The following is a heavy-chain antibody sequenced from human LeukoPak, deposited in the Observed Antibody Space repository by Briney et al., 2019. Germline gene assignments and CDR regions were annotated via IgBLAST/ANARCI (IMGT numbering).Heavy chain of an antibody. CDR3: ARGRDYMDV. CDR2: MNPNSGNT. Sequence: ASVRVSCKASGYTFTGYDINWVRQATGQGLEWMGWMNPNSGNTGYAQKFQGRVTITRNTSISTAYMELSSLRSEDTAVYYCARGRDYMDVWGKGTTVTVSS. J-gene: IGHJ6*03. V-gene: IGHV1-8*03. CDR1: GYTFTGYD.